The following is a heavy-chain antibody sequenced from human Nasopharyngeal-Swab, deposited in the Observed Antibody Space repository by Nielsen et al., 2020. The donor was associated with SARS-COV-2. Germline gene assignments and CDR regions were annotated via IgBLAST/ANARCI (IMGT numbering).Heavy chain of an antibody. J-gene: IGHJ6*02. D-gene: IGHD3-10*01. Sequence: GESLKISCAASGFTFRDYYMTWIRQAPGKGLEWVSYINTGGSKIYYADSVKGRFTISRDNAKNSLYLQMNSLRAEDTAVYYCARLYDSGSYYNRQTYYYYGIDVWGQGTTVTVPS. CDR1: GFTFRDYY. V-gene: IGHV3-11*04. CDR2: INTGGSKI. CDR3: ARLYDSGSYYNRQTYYYYGIDV.